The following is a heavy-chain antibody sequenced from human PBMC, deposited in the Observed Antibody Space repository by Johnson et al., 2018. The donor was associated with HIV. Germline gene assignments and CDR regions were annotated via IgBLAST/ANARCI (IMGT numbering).Heavy chain of an antibody. CDR3: AKGILTNDAFDI. V-gene: IGHV3-15*01. Sequence: VQLVESGGGLIQPGGSLRLSCAASGFTVTSTYMSWVRQAPGKGLEWVARIRSKTDGGTIEYAAPVKGRFTVSRDDSKNTLYLQMNSLRVEDTAVYYCAKGILTNDAFDIWGQGTMVTVSS. J-gene: IGHJ3*02. CDR2: IRSKTDGGTI. CDR1: GFTVTSTY. D-gene: IGHD3-10*01.